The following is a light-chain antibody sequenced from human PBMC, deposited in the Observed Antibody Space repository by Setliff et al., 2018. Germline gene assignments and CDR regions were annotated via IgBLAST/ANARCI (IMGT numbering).Light chain of an antibody. CDR2: EVS. CDR3: SSYTSSSTRV. V-gene: IGLV2-14*01. CDR1: SSDVGYYNY. J-gene: IGLJ1*01. Sequence: QSALTQPASVSGSPGQSITISCTGTSSDVGYYNYVSWYQQHPGKAPKLMIYEVSNRPSGVSNRFSGPKSGNTASLTISGLQAEDEADYYCSSYTSSSTRVFGTGTKVTV.